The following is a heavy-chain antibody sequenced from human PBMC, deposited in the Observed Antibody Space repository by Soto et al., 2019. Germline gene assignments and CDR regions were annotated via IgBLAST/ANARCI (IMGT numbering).Heavy chain of an antibody. CDR2: IYYSGST. CDR3: ARPGGYDFWSGYPHPGGMDV. D-gene: IGHD3-3*01. J-gene: IGHJ6*02. Sequence: TSETLSLTCTVSGGSISSSSYYWGWIRQPPGKGLEWIGSIYYSGSTYYNPSLKSRVTISVDTSKNQFSLKLSSVTAADTAVYYCARPGGYDFWSGYPHPGGMDVWGQGTTVTVSS. V-gene: IGHV4-39*01. CDR1: GGSISSSSYY.